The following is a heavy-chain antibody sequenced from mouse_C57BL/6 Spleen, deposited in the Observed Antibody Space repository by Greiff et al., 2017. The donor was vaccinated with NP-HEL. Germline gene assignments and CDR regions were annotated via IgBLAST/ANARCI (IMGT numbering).Heavy chain of an antibody. D-gene: IGHD3-2*02. V-gene: IGHV1-52*01. CDR1: GYTFTSYW. Sequence: QVQLQQPGAELVRPGSSVKLSCKASGYTFTSYWMHWVKQRPIQGLEWIGNIDPSDSETHYNQKFKDKATLTVDKSSSTAYMQLSSLTSEDSAVYYCAREGGTAQATYYFDYWGQGTTLTVSS. J-gene: IGHJ2*01. CDR2: IDPSDSET. CDR3: AREGGTAQATYYFDY.